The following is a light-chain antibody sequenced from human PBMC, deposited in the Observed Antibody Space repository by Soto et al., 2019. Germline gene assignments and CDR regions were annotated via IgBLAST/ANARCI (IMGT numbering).Light chain of an antibody. J-gene: IGLJ1*01. CDR3: SSYTSSSALFV. V-gene: IGLV2-14*01. Sequence: QSVLTQPASVSGSAGQSITISCTGTSSDVGGYNYVSWYQQHPGKAPKPMIYEVSNRPSGVSNRFSGSKSGNTASLTISGLQAEDEADYYCSSYTSSSALFVFGPGTKVTVL. CDR1: SSDVGGYNY. CDR2: EVS.